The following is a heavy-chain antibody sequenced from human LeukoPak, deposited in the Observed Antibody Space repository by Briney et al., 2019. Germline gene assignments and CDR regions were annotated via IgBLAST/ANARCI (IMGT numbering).Heavy chain of an antibody. J-gene: IGHJ4*02. V-gene: IGHV1-24*01. D-gene: IGHD6-13*01. CDR2: FDPEDGET. Sequence: GASVKVSCKVSGYTLTELSMHWVRQAPGKGVERVGGFDPEDGETIYAQKFQGRVTMTEDTSTDTAYMELSSLRSEDTAVYYCALLSGPYSSSSFRYWGQGTLVTVSS. CDR3: ALLSGPYSSSSFRY. CDR1: GYTLTELS.